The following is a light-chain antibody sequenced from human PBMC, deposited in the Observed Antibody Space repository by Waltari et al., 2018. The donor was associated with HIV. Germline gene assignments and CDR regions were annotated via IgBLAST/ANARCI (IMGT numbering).Light chain of an antibody. CDR3: SSYTSASTLVL. CDR2: EVS. J-gene: IGLJ2*01. Sequence: VSWYQQPPDKAPKLMIYEVSNRPSGVSNRFSGSNSGNTASLTISGHQAEDEADYYCSSYTSASTLVLFGGGTKLTVL. V-gene: IGLV2-14*01.